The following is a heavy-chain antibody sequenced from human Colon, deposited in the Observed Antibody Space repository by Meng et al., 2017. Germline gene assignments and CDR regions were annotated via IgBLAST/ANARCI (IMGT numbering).Heavy chain of an antibody. D-gene: IGHD3-16*02. Sequence: GSLRLSCAASGLTFSTYNMHWVRQAPGKGLEWVSSISSSSSYIYYADSVKGRFTISRDNAKNSLYLQMNSLRAEDTAVYYCARERQYRNYFDYWGQGTLVTVSS. V-gene: IGHV3-21*01. CDR3: ARERQYRNYFDY. CDR2: ISSSSSYI. J-gene: IGHJ4*02. CDR1: GLTFSTYN.